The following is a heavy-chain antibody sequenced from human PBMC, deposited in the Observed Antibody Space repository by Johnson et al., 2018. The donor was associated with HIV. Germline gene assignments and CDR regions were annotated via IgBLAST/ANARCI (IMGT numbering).Heavy chain of an antibody. CDR2: IWYDGSNK. CDR1: GFTFSNYA. J-gene: IGHJ3*02. CDR3: AKDGAMAFDI. V-gene: IGHV3-30*02. Sequence: QVQLVESGGGVVRPGGSLRLSCAASGFTFSNYAMHWVRQAPGKGLEWVAVIWYDGSNKYYVDSVKGRFTISRDKSKNTLYLQMNSLRAEDTAVYYCAKDGAMAFDIWGQGTLVTVSS. D-gene: IGHD2-2*01.